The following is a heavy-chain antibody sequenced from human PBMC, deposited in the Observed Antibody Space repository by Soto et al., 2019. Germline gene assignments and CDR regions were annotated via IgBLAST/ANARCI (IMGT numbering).Heavy chain of an antibody. CDR3: VRGTACATVDACHRDFDS. CDR2: IYSSGST. Sequence: QVRLQESGPGLVKSSQTLSLTCSVSGGAINSEYYYLGWVRQPPGKGLEWIGYIYSSGSTYSNPYPKSPVARSVDTSQDHFSLSLTSVTAAVTAGYFCVRGTACATVDACHRDFDSWAEGIPGTVSS. CDR1: GGAINSEYYY. V-gene: IGHV4-30-4*01. J-gene: IGHJ4*02. D-gene: IGHD2-15*01.